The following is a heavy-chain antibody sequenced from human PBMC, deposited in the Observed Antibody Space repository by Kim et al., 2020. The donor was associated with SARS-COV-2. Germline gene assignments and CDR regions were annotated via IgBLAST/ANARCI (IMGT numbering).Heavy chain of an antibody. J-gene: IGHJ4*02. CDR2: VSDSGVTT. CDR1: EFPFNTYA. CDR3: TGSRGGLRFHSFDY. D-gene: IGHD5-12*01. Sequence: GGSLRLSCAASEFPFNTYAMSWVRQAPGRGLEWVSTVSDSGVTTFYADSVKGRFTISRDNSKNTLFLHMNSLRVEDTAVYYCTGSRGGLRFHSFDYWGQGTLSPSPQ. V-gene: IGHV3-23*01.